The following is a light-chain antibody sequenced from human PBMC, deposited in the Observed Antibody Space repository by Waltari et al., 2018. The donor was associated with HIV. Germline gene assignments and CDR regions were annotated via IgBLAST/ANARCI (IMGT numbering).Light chain of an antibody. J-gene: IGLJ3*02. CDR1: RSDIGGYKY. CDR3: SSYTTSSTWV. CDR2: EVS. Sequence: QSALTQPASVSGSPGQSLTISCTGTRSDIGGYKYVSWYQQQPGKAPKLMISEVSNRPSGISNRFSGSKSGNTASLTISGLQAEDEADYYCSSYTTSSTWVFGGGTKLTVL. V-gene: IGLV2-14*01.